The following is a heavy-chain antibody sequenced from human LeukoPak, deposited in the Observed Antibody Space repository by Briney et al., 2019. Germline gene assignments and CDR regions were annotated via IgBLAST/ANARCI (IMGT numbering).Heavy chain of an antibody. CDR3: ARATIFGVDFDAFDI. J-gene: IGHJ3*02. Sequence: SVKVSCKASGGTFSSYAISWVRQAPGQGLEWMGRIIPIFGTANYAQKFQGRVTITTDESTSTAYMELSSLRSEDTAVYYCARATIFGVDFDAFDIWGHGTMVTVSS. D-gene: IGHD3-3*01. V-gene: IGHV1-69*05. CDR2: IIPIFGTA. CDR1: GGTFSSYA.